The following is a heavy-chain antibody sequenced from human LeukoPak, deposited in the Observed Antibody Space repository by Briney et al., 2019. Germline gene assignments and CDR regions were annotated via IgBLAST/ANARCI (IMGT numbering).Heavy chain of an antibody. CDR1: GDSISNYY. Sequence: ETLSLTCIVSGDSISNYYWSWIRQPAGKGLEWIGRIYTSGSTNYNPSLKSRVTMSVDTSKKQFSLKLSSVTAADTAVYYCAREAAAGTFYFDYWGRGTLVTVSS. J-gene: IGHJ4*02. D-gene: IGHD6-13*01. CDR3: AREAAAGTFYFDY. CDR2: IYTSGST. V-gene: IGHV4-4*07.